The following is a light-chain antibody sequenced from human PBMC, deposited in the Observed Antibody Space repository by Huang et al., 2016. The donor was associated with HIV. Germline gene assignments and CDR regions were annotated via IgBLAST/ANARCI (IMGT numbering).Light chain of an antibody. CDR3: QQYYSTRT. CDR2: WAS. V-gene: IGKV4-1*01. CDR1: QSVLYSSNNKHY. Sequence: DIVMTQSPDSLAVSLGERATINCKSSQSVLYSSNNKHYLAWYQQKPGQPPKLLIYWASTRESVVPDRFSGSGSGTDFTLTISSLQAEDVAVYYCQQYYSTRTFGQGTNVEIK. J-gene: IGKJ1*01.